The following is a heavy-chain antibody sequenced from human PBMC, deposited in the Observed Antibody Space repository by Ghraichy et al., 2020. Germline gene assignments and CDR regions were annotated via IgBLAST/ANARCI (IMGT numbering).Heavy chain of an antibody. V-gene: IGHV4-39*01. CDR1: GGSISSSSYY. D-gene: IGHD3-16*01. CDR3: ARHRGDLYTSSRLNAFDI. Sequence: SQTLSLTCTVSGGSISSSSYYWGWIRQPPGKGLEWIGSIYYSGSTYYNPSLKSRVTISVDTSKNQFSLKLSSVTAADTAVYYCARHRGDLYTSSRLNAFDIWRQGTMVTVSS. J-gene: IGHJ3*02. CDR2: IYYSGST.